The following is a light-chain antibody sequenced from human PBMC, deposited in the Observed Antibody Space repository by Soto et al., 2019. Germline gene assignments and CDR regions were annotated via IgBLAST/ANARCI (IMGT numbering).Light chain of an antibody. CDR1: SSDVGGYNY. Sequence: QSVLTQPASVSGSPGQSITISCTGTSSDVGGYNYVSWYQQHPGKAPKLMIYDVSNRPSGVSNRISGSKSGNTASLTISGLEAEDEADYYRSSYTSSSTLYVFATGTKLTVL. J-gene: IGLJ1*01. CDR3: SSYTSSSTLYV. V-gene: IGLV2-14*01. CDR2: DVS.